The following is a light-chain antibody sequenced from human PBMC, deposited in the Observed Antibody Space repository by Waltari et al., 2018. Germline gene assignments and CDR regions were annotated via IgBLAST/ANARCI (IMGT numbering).Light chain of an antibody. J-gene: IGLJ2*01. V-gene: IGLV2-23*01. CDR2: EAT. CDR3: CTYVGRNVAI. Sequence: QSAPTQPASVSGSPGQSVTITCTGDTPHTTHHPLVPWFQKFPGEAPKLLIYEATRRLPGISDRFSASTYGTTASLTISGLLPEDEAEYFCCTYVGRNVAIFGGGTKLSVL. CDR1: TPHTTHHPL.